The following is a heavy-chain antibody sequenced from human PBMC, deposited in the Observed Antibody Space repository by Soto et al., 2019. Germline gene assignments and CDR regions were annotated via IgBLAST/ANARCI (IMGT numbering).Heavy chain of an antibody. CDR1: GGSISSYY. CDR2: IYTSGST. Sequence: QVQLQESGPGLVKPSETLSLTCTVSGGSISSYYWSWIRQPAGKGLEWIGRIYTSGSTNYNPSLKSRVTMSVDTSKNQFSLKLSSVTAADTAVYYCARDFRGATEGIAARQHWFDPWGQGTLVTVSS. J-gene: IGHJ5*02. D-gene: IGHD6-6*01. CDR3: ARDFRGATEGIAARQHWFDP. V-gene: IGHV4-4*07.